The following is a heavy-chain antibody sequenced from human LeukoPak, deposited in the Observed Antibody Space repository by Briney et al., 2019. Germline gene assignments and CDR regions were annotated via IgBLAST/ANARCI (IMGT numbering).Heavy chain of an antibody. D-gene: IGHD1-26*01. CDR2: ISWNSGSI. CDR1: GFTFDDYA. V-gene: IGHV3-9*01. CDR3: AKEGEPWELGYFDY. Sequence: PGGSLRLSCAASGFTFDDYAMHWVRQALGKGLEWVSGISWNSGSIGYADSVKGRFTISRDNAKNSLYLQMNSLRAEDTALYYCAKEGEPWELGYFDYWGQGTLVTVSS. J-gene: IGHJ4*02.